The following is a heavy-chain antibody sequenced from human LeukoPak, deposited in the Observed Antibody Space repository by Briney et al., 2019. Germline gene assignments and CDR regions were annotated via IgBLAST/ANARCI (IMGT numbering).Heavy chain of an antibody. CDR2: IRYDGSNK. CDR1: GFTFSSYG. Sequence: QPGGSLRLSCAASGFTFSSYGMHWVRQAPGKGLEWVAFIRYDGSNKYYADSVKGRFTISRDNSKNTLYLQMNSLRAEDTAVYYCAAHPTTCSGGSCWGQGTLVTVSS. D-gene: IGHD2-15*01. J-gene: IGHJ4*02. V-gene: IGHV3-30*02. CDR3: AAHPTTCSGGSC.